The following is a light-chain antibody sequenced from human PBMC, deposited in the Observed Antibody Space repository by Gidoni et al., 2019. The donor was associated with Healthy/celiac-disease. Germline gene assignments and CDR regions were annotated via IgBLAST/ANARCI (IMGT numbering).Light chain of an antibody. CDR1: QSISSY. CDR2: AAS. Sequence: IQMTQSPSSLSASVGDRVTITCRASQSISSYLNWYQQKPGKAPKLLISAASSLQSGVPSRCCGSGSGTDFTLTISSLQPEDFATYYCQQSYSTPRTFGPGTKVDIK. CDR3: QQSYSTPRT. V-gene: IGKV1-39*01. J-gene: IGKJ3*01.